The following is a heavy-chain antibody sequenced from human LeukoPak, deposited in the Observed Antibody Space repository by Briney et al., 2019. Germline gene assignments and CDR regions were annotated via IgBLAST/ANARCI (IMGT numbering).Heavy chain of an antibody. CDR2: INPNSGGT. V-gene: IGHV1-2*02. J-gene: IGHJ4*02. CDR3: ARDFYFDSSCYYHY. Sequence: ASVKVSCKASGYTFTGYYMHWVRQAPGQGLEWMGWINPNSGGTNYAQKFQGRVTMTRDTSISTAYMELSRLRSDDTAVSYCARDFYFDSSCYYHYWGQGTLVTVSS. D-gene: IGHD3-22*01. CDR1: GYTFTGYY.